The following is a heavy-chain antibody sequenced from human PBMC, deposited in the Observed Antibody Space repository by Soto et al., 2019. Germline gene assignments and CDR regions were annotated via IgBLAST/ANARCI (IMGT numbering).Heavy chain of an antibody. CDR1: GFTFSDCG. CDR3: VKEQSSGYWRTADY. Sequence: QVQLVESGGGVVQPGRSLRLSCAASGFTFSDCGMHWVRQAPGKGLEWVAVVTYEENEIRYADSVRGRFTISRDNSKNMVYLQMDSLRVEDTAVYYCVKEQSSGYWRTADYWGQGTLITVTS. CDR2: VTYEENEI. V-gene: IGHV3-30*18. J-gene: IGHJ4*02. D-gene: IGHD6-25*01.